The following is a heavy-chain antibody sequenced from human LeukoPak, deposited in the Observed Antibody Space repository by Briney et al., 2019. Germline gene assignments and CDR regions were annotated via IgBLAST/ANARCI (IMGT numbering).Heavy chain of an antibody. Sequence: SETLSLTCTVYGGSFSGYYWSWIRQPPGKGLEWIGEINHSGSTNYNPSLKSRVTISVDTSKNQFSLKLSSVTAADTAVYYCARGALGELSPWGQGTLVTVSS. CDR2: INHSGST. V-gene: IGHV4-34*01. D-gene: IGHD3-16*02. CDR3: ARGALGELSP. CDR1: GGSFSGYY. J-gene: IGHJ5*02.